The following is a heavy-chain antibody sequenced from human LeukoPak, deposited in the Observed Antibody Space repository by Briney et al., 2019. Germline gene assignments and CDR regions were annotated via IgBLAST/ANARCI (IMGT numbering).Heavy chain of an antibody. V-gene: IGHV4-34*01. J-gene: IGHJ5*02. Sequence: SETLSLTCAVYGGSFSGYYWSWIRQPPGKGLEWIGEINHSGSTNYNPSLKSRVTISVDTSKNQFSLKLSSVTAADTAVYYCASRIQLWLRXXGFDPWGQGTLVTVSS. D-gene: IGHD5-18*01. CDR3: ASRIQLWLRXXGFDP. CDR2: INHSGST. CDR1: GGSFSGYY.